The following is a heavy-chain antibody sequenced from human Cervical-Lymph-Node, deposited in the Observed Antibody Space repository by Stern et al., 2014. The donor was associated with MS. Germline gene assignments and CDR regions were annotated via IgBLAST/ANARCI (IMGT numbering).Heavy chain of an antibody. CDR3: ARAIVVAATFDY. CDR1: GYTFTSYY. D-gene: IGHD2-15*01. J-gene: IGHJ4*02. V-gene: IGHV1-46*03. Sequence: DQLVESGAEVKKPGASVKVSCKASGYTFTSYYMHWVRQAPGQGLEWMGLINPSGGSTSYAQKFQGRVTMTRDTSTSTVYMELSSLRSEDTAVYYCARAIVVAATFDYWGQGTLVTVSS. CDR2: INPSGGST.